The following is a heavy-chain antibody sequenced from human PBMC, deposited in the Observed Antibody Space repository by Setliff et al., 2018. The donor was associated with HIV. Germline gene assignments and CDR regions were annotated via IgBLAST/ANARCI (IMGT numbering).Heavy chain of an antibody. J-gene: IGHJ4*02. CDR3: ATVRIVGATEFDY. D-gene: IGHD1-26*01. Sequence: ASVKVSCKASGYTFTNYFMHWVRQAPGEGLEWVGRVDPEDGETRYAMKFQGSVTISADTSTDTTYLSLTSLRSQDTAVYYRATVRIVGATEFDYWGQGTVVT. V-gene: IGHV1-69-2*01. CDR1: GYTFTNYF. CDR2: VDPEDGET.